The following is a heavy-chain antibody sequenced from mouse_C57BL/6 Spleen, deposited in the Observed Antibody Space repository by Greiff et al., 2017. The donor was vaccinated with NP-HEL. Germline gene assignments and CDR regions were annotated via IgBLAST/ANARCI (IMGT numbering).Heavy chain of an antibody. Sequence: EVKLVESGGGLVQPGGSLSLSCAASGFTFTDYYMSWVRQPPGKALEWLGFIRNKANGYTTEYSASVKGRFTISRDNSQSILYLQMNALRAEDSATYYCARSHYDGYPFAYWGQGTLVTVSA. D-gene: IGHD2-3*01. CDR3: ARSHYDGYPFAY. V-gene: IGHV7-3*01. J-gene: IGHJ3*01. CDR2: IRNKANGYTT. CDR1: GFTFTDYY.